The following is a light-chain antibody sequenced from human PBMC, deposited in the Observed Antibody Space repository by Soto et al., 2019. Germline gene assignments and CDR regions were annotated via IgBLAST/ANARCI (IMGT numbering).Light chain of an antibody. CDR2: GAS. J-gene: IGKJ3*01. Sequence: EIVLTQSPGTLSLSPGERATLSCRASQSVSSSYLAWYQQKPGQAPRLLIYGASSRATGIPDRFSGSGSETDFTLTISRLEPEDFAVYYCQHYGTSALFGPGTKVDI. CDR3: QHYGTSAL. V-gene: IGKV3-20*01. CDR1: QSVSSSY.